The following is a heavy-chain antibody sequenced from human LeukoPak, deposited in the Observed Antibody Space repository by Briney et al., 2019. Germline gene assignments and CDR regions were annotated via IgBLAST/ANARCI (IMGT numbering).Heavy chain of an antibody. CDR2: INPNSGGT. CDR3: ARGGGDSAHYYGMDV. CDR1: GYTFTGYY. V-gene: IGHV1-2*06. D-gene: IGHD2-21*02. Sequence: ASVTVSCTASGYTFTGYYMHWVRQAPGQGLEWMGRINPNSGGTNYAQKFQGRVTMTRDTSISTAYMELSRLRSDDTAVYYCARGGGDSAHYYGMDVWGQGTTVTVSS. J-gene: IGHJ6*02.